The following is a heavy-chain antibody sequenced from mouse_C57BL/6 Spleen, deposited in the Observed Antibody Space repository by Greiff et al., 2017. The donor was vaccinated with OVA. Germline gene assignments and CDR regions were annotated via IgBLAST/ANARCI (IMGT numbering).Heavy chain of an antibody. J-gene: IGHJ1*03. CDR1: GFSLTSYG. V-gene: IGHV2-6-1*01. Sequence: VKLVESGPGLVAPSQSLSITCTVSGFSLTSYGVHWVRQPPGQGLEWLVVIWSDGSTTYNSALKSRLSLSKDNSKSQVFLKMNSLQTDDTARYDCARHDGSGWDFDVWGTGTTVTVSS. CDR3: ARHDGSGWDFDV. D-gene: IGHD1-1*01. CDR2: IWSDGST.